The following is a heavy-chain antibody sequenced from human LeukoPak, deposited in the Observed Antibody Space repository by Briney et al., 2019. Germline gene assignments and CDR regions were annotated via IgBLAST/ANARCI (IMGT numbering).Heavy chain of an antibody. CDR3: AKSRGTYFLYFDY. J-gene: IGHJ4*02. V-gene: IGHV3-30*18. Sequence: PGGSLRLSCAASGFTFSNYGMHWVRQAPGKGLEWVAVISYDGSNKYYADSVKGRFTISRDNSKSTLYLQMNSLRAEDTAVFFCAKSRGTYFLYFDYWGPGTLVSVSS. D-gene: IGHD1-26*01. CDR2: ISYDGSNK. CDR1: GFTFSNYG.